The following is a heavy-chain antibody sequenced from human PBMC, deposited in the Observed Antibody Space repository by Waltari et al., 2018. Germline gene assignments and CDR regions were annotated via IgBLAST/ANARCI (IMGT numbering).Heavy chain of an antibody. Sequence: QVQLQQWGAGLLKPSETLSLTCAVYGGSFSGSYWSWIRQPPGKGLEWIGEINHSGSTKDNPSLRSRCTISVDTSKNQFSLKLSAETAADTAVYYCARGPNPYYDFWSGYYKYYGMDVWGQGTTVTVSS. D-gene: IGHD3-3*01. CDR3: ARGPNPYYDFWSGYYKYYGMDV. J-gene: IGHJ6*02. V-gene: IGHV4-34*01. CDR1: GGSFSGSY. CDR2: INHSGST.